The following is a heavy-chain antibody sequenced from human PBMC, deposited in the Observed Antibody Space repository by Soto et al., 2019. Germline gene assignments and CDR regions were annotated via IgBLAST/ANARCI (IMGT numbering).Heavy chain of an antibody. CDR1: TDSFNDYY. CDR2: IYHTGNT. Sequence: QVRLHEPGPGLVKPSETLSLTCTVSTDSFNDYYWSWIRQPPGKGLEWIGSIYHTGNTNYNPSLVSRVSLSVDTSKIQFSLSLSSVTAADTAVYYCARDVGIHDAFDIWGQGTLVTVSS. V-gene: IGHV4-59*13. J-gene: IGHJ3*02. D-gene: IGHD5-18*01. CDR3: ARDVGIHDAFDI.